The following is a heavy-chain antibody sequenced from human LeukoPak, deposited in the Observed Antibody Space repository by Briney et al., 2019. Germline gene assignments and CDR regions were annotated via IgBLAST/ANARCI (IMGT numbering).Heavy chain of an antibody. D-gene: IGHD3-10*01. J-gene: IGHJ5*02. CDR1: GGSFSGYY. Sequence: PSETLSLTCAVYGGSFSGYYWSWIRQPPGKGLEWIGEINHSGSTKYNSSLKSRVTISVDTSKNQFSLKLSSVTAADTAVYYCARNKYYYGSGNYGVPNWFDPWGQGTLVTVSS. V-gene: IGHV4-34*01. CDR2: INHSGST. CDR3: ARNKYYYGSGNYGVPNWFDP.